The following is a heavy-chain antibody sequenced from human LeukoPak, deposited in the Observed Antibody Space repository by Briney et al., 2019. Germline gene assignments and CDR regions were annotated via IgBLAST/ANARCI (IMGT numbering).Heavy chain of an antibody. CDR1: RFTFNSYG. V-gene: IGHV3-48*01. CDR3: ARQLTAYDGGY. J-gene: IGHJ4*02. CDR2: ISSSSSTI. Sequence: GGSLRLSCAASRFTFNSYGMNWVRQAPGKGLEWVSYISSSSSTIYYADSVKGRFTISRDNAKNSLYLQMNSLRADDTAMYYCARQLTAYDGGYWGQGTLVTVSS. D-gene: IGHD1-14*01.